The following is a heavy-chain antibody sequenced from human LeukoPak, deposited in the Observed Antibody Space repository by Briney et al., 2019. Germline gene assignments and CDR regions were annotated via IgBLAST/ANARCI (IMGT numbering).Heavy chain of an antibody. CDR3: ARVMGVGATTAVDY. CDR1: GGSISSYY. CDR2: IYTSGST. J-gene: IGHJ4*02. D-gene: IGHD1-26*01. Sequence: SETLSLTCTVSGGSISSYYWSWIRQPAGKGLEWIGRIYTSGSTNYNPSLKSRVTISVDTSKNQFSLKLSSVTAADTAVYYCARVMGVGATTAVDYWGQGTLVTVSS. V-gene: IGHV4-4*07.